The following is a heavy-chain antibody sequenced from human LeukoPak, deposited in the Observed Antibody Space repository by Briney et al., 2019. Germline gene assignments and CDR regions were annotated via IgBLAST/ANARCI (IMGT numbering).Heavy chain of an antibody. V-gene: IGHV1-46*03. D-gene: IGHD3-3*01. CDR2: INPSGDST. J-gene: IGHJ4*02. CDR3: ARDFWSGYYAY. CDR1: GYTFTSYY. Sequence: ASVKVSCKASGYTFTSYYMHCVRQAPGQGLEWMGIINPSGDSTSYAQKLQGRVTMTRDTYTSTAYMELSSLRSEDTAVYYCARDFWSGYYAYWGQGTLVPVSS.